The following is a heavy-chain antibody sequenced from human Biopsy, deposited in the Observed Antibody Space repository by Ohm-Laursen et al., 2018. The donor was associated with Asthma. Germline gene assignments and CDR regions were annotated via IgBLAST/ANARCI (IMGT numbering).Heavy chain of an antibody. CDR1: GVSIRSYY. CDR3: AGFCSGGNCPDH. D-gene: IGHD2-15*01. V-gene: IGHV4-59*01. J-gene: IGHJ4*02. CDR2: IHYSGST. Sequence: TLSLTCTVSGVSIRSYYWTWIRPPPGKGLEWIGNIHYSGSTYSNPSLKSRVTISVDTSKKQISLRLSSVIAADTAVYYCAGFCSGGNCPDHWGQGTLVTVSP.